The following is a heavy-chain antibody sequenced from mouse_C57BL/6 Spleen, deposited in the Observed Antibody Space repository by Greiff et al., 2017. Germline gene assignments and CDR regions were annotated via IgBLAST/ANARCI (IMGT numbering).Heavy chain of an antibody. J-gene: IGHJ1*03. CDR3: ARAGTAPYWYFDV. D-gene: IGHD4-1*01. CDR2: IDPSDSYT. CDR1: GYTFTSYW. Sequence: QVQLQQPGAELVMPGASVKLSCKASGYTFTSYWLHWVKQRPGQGLEWIGEIDPSDSYTNYNQKFKGKSTLTVDKSSSTAYMQLSSLTSEDSAVYDCARAGTAPYWYFDVWGTGTTVTVSS. V-gene: IGHV1-69*01.